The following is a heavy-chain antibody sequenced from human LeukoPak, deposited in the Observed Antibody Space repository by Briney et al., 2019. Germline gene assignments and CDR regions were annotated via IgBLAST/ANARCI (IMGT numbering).Heavy chain of an antibody. CDR3: AKAANGYSSGLDY. D-gene: IGHD6-19*01. CDR1: GFTFDDYA. V-gene: IGHV3-9*01. J-gene: IGHJ4*02. CDR2: ISWNSGSI. Sequence: PGGSLRLSCAASGFTFDDYAMHWVRQAPGKGLEWVSGISWNSGSIGYADSVKGRFTISRDNAKNSLYLQMNSLRAEDTALYYCAKAANGYSSGLDYWGQGTLVTVSS.